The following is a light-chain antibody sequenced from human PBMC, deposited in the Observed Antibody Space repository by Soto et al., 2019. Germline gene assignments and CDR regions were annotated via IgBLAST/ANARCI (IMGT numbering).Light chain of an antibody. J-gene: IGKJ2*01. Sequence: EIVLTQSPATLSLSPGKRATLSCRASQSVSSYLAWYQQKPGQAPRPLIYDASNRPTGIPAGFSGSGSGTDFSHTSSSLGPEDCAVYYCQQRICWLLYPFIQGTKLEIK. CDR2: DAS. V-gene: IGKV3-11*01. CDR1: QSVSSY. CDR3: QQRICWLLYP.